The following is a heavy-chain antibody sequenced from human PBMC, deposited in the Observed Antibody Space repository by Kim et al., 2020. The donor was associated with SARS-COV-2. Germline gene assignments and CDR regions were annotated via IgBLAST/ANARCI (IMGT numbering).Heavy chain of an antibody. D-gene: IGHD3-10*01. CDR3: AKDTITMVRGVYRF. J-gene: IGHJ4*02. V-gene: IGHV3-23*01. Sequence: ADSVKGRFTISRDNSKNTLYLQMNSLRAEDTAVYYCAKDTITMVRGVYRFWGQGTLVTVSS.